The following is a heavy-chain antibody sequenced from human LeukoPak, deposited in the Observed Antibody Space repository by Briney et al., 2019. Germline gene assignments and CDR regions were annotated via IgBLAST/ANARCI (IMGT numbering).Heavy chain of an antibody. V-gene: IGHV4-39*07. D-gene: IGHD1-26*01. J-gene: IGHJ6*02. CDR2: INHSGST. CDR1: GGSISSRTYF. Sequence: SETLSLTCTVSGGSISSRTYFWSWIRQPPGKGLEWIGEINHSGSTNYNPSLKSRVTISVDTSKNQFSLKRSSVTAADTAVYYCARSRIVGATVLQKRSDYYYYGMDVWGQGTTVTVSS. CDR3: ARSRIVGATVLQKRSDYYYYGMDV.